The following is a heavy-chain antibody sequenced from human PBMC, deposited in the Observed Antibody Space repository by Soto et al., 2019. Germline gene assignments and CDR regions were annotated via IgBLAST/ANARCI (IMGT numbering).Heavy chain of an antibody. CDR3: ARGYNWFDP. CDR2: IYYSGSP. Sequence: SETLSLTCSVSGDSIRSSYWSWIRQPPGKGLEWIGYIYYSGSPNYNPSLKSRVTISVDTSKNQFSLKVSSVTAADTAVYYCARGYNWFDPWGQGTLVTVSS. J-gene: IGHJ5*02. CDR1: GDSIRSSY. V-gene: IGHV4-59*01.